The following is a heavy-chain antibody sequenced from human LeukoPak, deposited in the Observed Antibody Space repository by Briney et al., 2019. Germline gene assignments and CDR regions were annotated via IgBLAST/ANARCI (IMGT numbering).Heavy chain of an antibody. CDR1: GGSFSGYY. D-gene: IGHD3-10*01. CDR3: ASDPGISGVYFDY. V-gene: IGHV4-34*01. CDR2: INHSGST. J-gene: IGHJ4*02. Sequence: PSETLSLTCAVYGGSFSGYYWSWIRQSPGKGLEWIGEINHSGSTNYNPSLKSPVTISVDTSKNQFSLKLSSVTAADTAVYYCASDPGISGVYFDYWGQGTLVTVSS.